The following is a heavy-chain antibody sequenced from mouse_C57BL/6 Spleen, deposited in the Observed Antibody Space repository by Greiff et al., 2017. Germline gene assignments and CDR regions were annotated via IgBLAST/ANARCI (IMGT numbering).Heavy chain of an antibody. J-gene: IGHJ2*01. CDR1: GYTFTDYY. CDR3: SRMDWTLYYFDY. V-gene: IGHV1-22*01. CDR2: INPNNGGT. Sequence: EVQLQQSGPELVKPGASVKMSCKASGYTFTDYYMHWVKQSHGKSLEWIGYINPNNGGTSYNQKFKGKATLTVNKSSSTAYMELRSLTSEDSAVXYCSRMDWTLYYFDYWGQGTTHTVSS. D-gene: IGHD4-1*01.